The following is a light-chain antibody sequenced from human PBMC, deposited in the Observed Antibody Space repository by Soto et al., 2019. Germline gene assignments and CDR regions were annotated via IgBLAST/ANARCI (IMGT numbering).Light chain of an antibody. CDR1: QSFSNN. CDR2: GAS. CDR3: QQYNNWPGT. J-gene: IGKJ2*01. Sequence: EIVMTQSPATLSVSPGERATLSCRASQSFSNNLAWYQQKPGQAPRLLIYGASTRATGIPARFSGSGSGTEFTLTITSLQSEDFAVYYCQQYNNWPGTFGQGTKLEIK. V-gene: IGKV3-15*01.